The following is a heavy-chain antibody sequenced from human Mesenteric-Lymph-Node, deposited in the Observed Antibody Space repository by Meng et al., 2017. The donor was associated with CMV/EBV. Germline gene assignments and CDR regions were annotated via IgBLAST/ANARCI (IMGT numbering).Heavy chain of an antibody. CDR3: ARDLGDYAYFDY. Sequence: GESLKISCAASGFTFSSYSMNWVRQAPGKGLEWVSSISSSSSYIYYADSVKGRFTISRDNAKNSLYLQMNSLRAEDTAVYYCARDLGDYAYFDYWGQGTLVTVSS. J-gene: IGHJ4*02. V-gene: IGHV3-21*01. D-gene: IGHD4-17*01. CDR1: GFTFSSYS. CDR2: ISSSSSYI.